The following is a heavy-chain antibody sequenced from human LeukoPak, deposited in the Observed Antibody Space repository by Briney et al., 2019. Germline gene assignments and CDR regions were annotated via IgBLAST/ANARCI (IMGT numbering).Heavy chain of an antibody. CDR2: IKEDGSEK. J-gene: IGHJ4*02. Sequence: PGGSLRLSCAASGFTFSSYWMSWVRQAPGKGLEWVANIKEDGSEKYYVGSVKGRFTISRDNVKNSLCLQMNSLRAEDTAVYYCARDLRWLQFDYWGQGTLVTVSS. D-gene: IGHD5-24*01. V-gene: IGHV3-7*01. CDR1: GFTFSSYW. CDR3: ARDLRWLQFDY.